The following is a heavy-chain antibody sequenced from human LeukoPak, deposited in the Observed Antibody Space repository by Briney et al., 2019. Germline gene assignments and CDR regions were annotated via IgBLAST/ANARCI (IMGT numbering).Heavy chain of an antibody. J-gene: IGHJ4*02. D-gene: IGHD6-13*01. CDR2: INPNSGGT. V-gene: IGHV1-2*02. CDR1: GYTFTGYY. CDR3: ARDRRASAAVGTGGDY. Sequence: ASVKVSCKASGYTFTGYYMHWVRQAPGQGLEWMGWINPNSGGTNYAQKFQGRVTMTRDTSISTAYMELSRLRSDDTAAYYCARDRRASAAVGTGGDYWGQGTLVTVSS.